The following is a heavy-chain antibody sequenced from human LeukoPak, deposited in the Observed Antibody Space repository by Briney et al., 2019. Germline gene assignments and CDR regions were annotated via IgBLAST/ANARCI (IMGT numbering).Heavy chain of an antibody. CDR2: IRYDGRSE. Sequence: GGPLTLSCAASELIFSDYDLHWLRQAPPKGQEWVELIRYDGRSEYYSGYMQGRFTISRDNSKNNLFLNMNNLGPEDTAVYFCARTRLGTSTSFYFDLWGQGTPITVSS. V-gene: IGHV3-30*02. J-gene: IGHJ4*02. CDR3: ARTRLGTSTSFYFDL. D-gene: IGHD1-26*01. CDR1: ELIFSDYD.